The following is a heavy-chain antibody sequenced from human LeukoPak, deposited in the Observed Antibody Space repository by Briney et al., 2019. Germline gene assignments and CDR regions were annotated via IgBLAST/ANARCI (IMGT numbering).Heavy chain of an antibody. J-gene: IGHJ6*04. CDR3: VRVHPSYYYYGMDV. V-gene: IGHV4-31*03. CDR2: IYYSGST. CDR1: SGSIRSGGYY. Sequence: SETLSLTCTVSSGSIRSGGYYWSWIRQHPGKGLEWIGYIYYSGSTYYNPSLKSRVTISVDTSKNQFSLKLSSVTAADTAVYYCVRVHPSYYYYGMDVWGKGTTVTVSS.